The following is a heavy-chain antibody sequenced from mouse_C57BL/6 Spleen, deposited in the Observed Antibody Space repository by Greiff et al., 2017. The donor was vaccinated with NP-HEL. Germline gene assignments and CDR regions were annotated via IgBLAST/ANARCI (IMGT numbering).Heavy chain of an antibody. CDR1: GYTFTSYW. V-gene: IGHV1-52*01. CDR3: ARGLLRPYAMDY. J-gene: IGHJ4*01. Sequence: VQLQQPGAELVRPGSSVKLSCKASGYTFTSYWMHWVKQRPIQGLEWIGNIDPSDSETHYNQKFKDKATLTVDKSSSTAYMQLSSLTSEDSAVYYCARGLLRPYAMDYWGQGTSVTVSS. D-gene: IGHD1-2*01. CDR2: IDPSDSET.